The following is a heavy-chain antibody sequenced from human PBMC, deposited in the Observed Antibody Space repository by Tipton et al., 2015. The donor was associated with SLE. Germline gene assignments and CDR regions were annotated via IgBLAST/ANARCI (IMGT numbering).Heavy chain of an antibody. CDR1: GGSFSGYY. CDR3: ARAGAGYYYYYYMDV. J-gene: IGHJ6*03. V-gene: IGHV4-34*01. CDR2: INHSGST. Sequence: TLSLTCAVYGGSFSGYYWRWIRQPPGKGLEWIGEINHSGSTNYNPSLKSRVTISVDTSKNQFSLKLSSVTAADTAVYYCARAGAGYYYYYYMDVWGKGTTVTVSS.